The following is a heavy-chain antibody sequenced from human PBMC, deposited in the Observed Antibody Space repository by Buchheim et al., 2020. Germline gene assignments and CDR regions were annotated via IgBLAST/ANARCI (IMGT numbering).Heavy chain of an antibody. CDR3: ARGRICGYYLVLDY. CDR2: INHSGST. V-gene: IGHV4-34*01. D-gene: IGHD3-22*01. J-gene: IGHJ4*02. Sequence: QVQLQQWGAGLLKPSETLSLTCAVYGGSFSGYYWSWIRQPPGKGLEWIGEINHSGSTNYNPSLKSRVTISVDTSKNTFSMKLSSVTAADTAVYYCARGRICGYYLVLDYWGQGTL. CDR1: GGSFSGYY.